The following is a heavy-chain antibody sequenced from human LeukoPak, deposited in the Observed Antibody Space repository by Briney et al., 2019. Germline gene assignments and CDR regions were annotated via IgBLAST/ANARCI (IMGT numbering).Heavy chain of an antibody. CDR1: GFTLGVYD. V-gene: IGHV3-49*03. Sequence: PPGGSLRLSCRASGFTLGVYDMSWPRQAPGKGVEWVGLTRSIAYDVITEYAASGKRRFTTSRDDSINIAYLQMNSLKTDDAAVYYCTRVHPQLAETIFDYWGQGTLVTVSS. CDR3: TRVHPQLAETIFDY. D-gene: IGHD3-3*02. J-gene: IGHJ4*02. CDR2: TRSIAYDVIT.